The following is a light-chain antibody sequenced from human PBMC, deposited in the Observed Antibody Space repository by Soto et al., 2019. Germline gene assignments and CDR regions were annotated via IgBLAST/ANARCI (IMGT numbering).Light chain of an antibody. CDR2: EVR. CDR1: MRDVGAYNL. J-gene: IGLJ2*01. V-gene: IGLV2-14*01. Sequence: QSALTQPASVSGSHGQSITISCAGTMRDVGAYNLVSWYQQHPGRATQLIIYEVRNRPSCISFRFSGSKSGNTASLTISGLQAEDEADYYCSSYTSKSSLIFGGGTKLTVL. CDR3: SSYTSKSSLI.